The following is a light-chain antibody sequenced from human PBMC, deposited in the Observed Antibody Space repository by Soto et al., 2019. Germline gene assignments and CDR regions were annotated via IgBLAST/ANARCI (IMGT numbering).Light chain of an antibody. CDR3: QHRSNWPLT. J-gene: IGKJ4*01. CDR2: DAS. Sequence: EIVLTQSPATLSLSPGEGATLSCRASQSVSSYLAWYQQKPGQAPRLLIYDASNRATGFPARFSGSGSGTDFTLTISSLEPEDFAVYYCQHRSNWPLTFGGGTKVEIK. CDR1: QSVSSY. V-gene: IGKV3-11*01.